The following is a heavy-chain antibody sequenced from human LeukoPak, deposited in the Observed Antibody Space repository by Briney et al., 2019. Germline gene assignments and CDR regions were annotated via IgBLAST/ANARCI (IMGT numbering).Heavy chain of an antibody. CDR1: GGSFSGYY. CDR3: ARVRVRGVNDY. V-gene: IGHV4-34*01. Sequence: SETLSLTCAVYGGSFSGYYWSWIRQPPGKGLEWIGEINHSGSANYNPSLKSRVTISVDTSKNQFSLKLSSVTAADTAVYYCARVRVRGVNDYWGQGTLVTVSS. D-gene: IGHD3-10*01. CDR2: INHSGSA. J-gene: IGHJ4*02.